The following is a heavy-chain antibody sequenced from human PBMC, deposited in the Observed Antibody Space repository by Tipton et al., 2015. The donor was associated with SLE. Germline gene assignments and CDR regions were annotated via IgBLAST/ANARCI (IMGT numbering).Heavy chain of an antibody. Sequence: TLSFTCAVYGGSFSGYYWSWIRQPPGKGLEWIGEINHSGSTNYNPSLKSRLTISLDTSKNQFSLKLSSVTAADTAVYYCARERGWDYDSSGYPDYWGQGTLVTVSS. CDR3: ARERGWDYDSSGYPDY. J-gene: IGHJ4*02. CDR2: INHSGST. CDR1: GGSFSGYY. V-gene: IGHV4-34*01. D-gene: IGHD3-22*01.